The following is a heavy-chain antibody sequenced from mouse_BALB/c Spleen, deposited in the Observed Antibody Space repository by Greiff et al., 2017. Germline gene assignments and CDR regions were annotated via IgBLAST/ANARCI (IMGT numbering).Heavy chain of an antibody. CDR3: ASIGSSYVGYGMDY. CDR2: IDPANGNT. J-gene: IGHJ4*01. V-gene: IGHV14-3*02. CDR1: GFNIKDTY. Sequence: VQLKQSGAELVKPGASVKLSCTASGFNIKDTYMHWVKQRPEQGLEWIGRIDPANGNTKYDPKFQGKATITADTSSNTAYLQLSSLTSEDTAVYYCASIGSSYVGYGMDYWGQGTSVTVSS. D-gene: IGHD1-1*01.